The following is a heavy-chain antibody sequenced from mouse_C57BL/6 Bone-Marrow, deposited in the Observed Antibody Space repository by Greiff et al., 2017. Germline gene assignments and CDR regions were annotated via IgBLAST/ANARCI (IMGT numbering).Heavy chain of an antibody. Sequence: VQLQQSGAELVRPGASVKLSCTASGFNIKDDYMHWVKQRPEQGLEWIGWIDPENGDTEYASKFQGKATITADTSSNTAYLQLSSLTSEDTAVYYGTTITTVVATNFDVWGTGTTVTVSS. CDR3: TTITTVVATNFDV. D-gene: IGHD1-1*01. V-gene: IGHV14-4*01. J-gene: IGHJ1*03. CDR1: GFNIKDDY. CDR2: IDPENGDT.